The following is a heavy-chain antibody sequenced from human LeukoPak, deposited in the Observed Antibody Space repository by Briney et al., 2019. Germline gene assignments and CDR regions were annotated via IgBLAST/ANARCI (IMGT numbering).Heavy chain of an antibody. J-gene: IGHJ3*02. CDR1: GDSISSYY. Sequence: PSETLSLTCTVSGDSISSYYWSWIRQPPGKGLEWIGYIYYSGSTNYNPSLKSRVTISVDTSKNQFSLKLSSVTAADTAVYYCATTYSGYVSGSDAFDIWGQGTMVTVS. CDR2: IYYSGST. CDR3: ATTYSGYVSGSDAFDI. D-gene: IGHD5-12*01. V-gene: IGHV4-59*01.